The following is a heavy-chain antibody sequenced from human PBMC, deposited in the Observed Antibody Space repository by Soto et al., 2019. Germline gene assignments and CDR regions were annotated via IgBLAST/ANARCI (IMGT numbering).Heavy chain of an antibody. Sequence: QVQLVESGGGVVQPGRSLRLSCAASGFTFSSYGMHWVRQAPGKGLEWVAVISYDGSNKYYADSVKGRFTISRDNSKNTLYLQMNSLRAEDTAVYYCARDPSPRAWSYPGYWGQGTLVTVSS. D-gene: IGHD2-8*01. V-gene: IGHV3-30*03. J-gene: IGHJ4*02. CDR3: ARDPSPRAWSYPGY. CDR2: ISYDGSNK. CDR1: GFTFSSYG.